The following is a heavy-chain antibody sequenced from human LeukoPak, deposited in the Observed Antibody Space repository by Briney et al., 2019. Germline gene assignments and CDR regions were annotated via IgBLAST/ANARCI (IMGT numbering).Heavy chain of an antibody. Sequence: ASVKASCKASGYTFTGYYIHWVRQAPGQGLEWMGWINPNSGDTNSAQKFQGRVTMTRDTSISTAYMELSRLRSDDTAVYYCARLAGGLYQFDYWGQGALVTVSS. V-gene: IGHV1-2*02. D-gene: IGHD2-2*01. CDR1: GYTFTGYY. J-gene: IGHJ4*02. CDR3: ARLAGGLYQFDY. CDR2: INPNSGDT.